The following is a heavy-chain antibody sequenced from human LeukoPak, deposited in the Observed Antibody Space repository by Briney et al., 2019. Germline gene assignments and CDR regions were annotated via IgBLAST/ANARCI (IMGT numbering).Heavy chain of an antibody. CDR1: GYTLTELS. J-gene: IGHJ5*02. Sequence: ASVKVSCKVSGYTLTELSMHWVRQAPGKGLEWMGGFDPEDGETIYAQKFQGRVTMTEDTSTDTAYMELSSLRSEDTAVYYCARASFYDFWSGYYRTEFDPWGQGTLVTVSS. V-gene: IGHV1-24*01. CDR3: ARASFYDFWSGYYRTEFDP. CDR2: FDPEDGET. D-gene: IGHD3-3*01.